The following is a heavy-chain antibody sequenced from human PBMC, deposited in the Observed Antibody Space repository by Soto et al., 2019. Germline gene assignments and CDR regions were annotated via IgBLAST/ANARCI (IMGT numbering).Heavy chain of an antibody. CDR3: ARGGYGDYVHSYFDY. V-gene: IGHV4-30-2*01. CDR1: GGSISSGGYS. D-gene: IGHD4-17*01. Sequence: SETLSLTCAVSGGSISSGGYSWSWIRQPPGKGLEWIGYIYHSGSTYYNPSLKSQVTISVDRSKNQFSLKLSSVTAADTAVYYCARGGYGDYVHSYFDYWGQGTLVTVSS. CDR2: IYHSGST. J-gene: IGHJ4*02.